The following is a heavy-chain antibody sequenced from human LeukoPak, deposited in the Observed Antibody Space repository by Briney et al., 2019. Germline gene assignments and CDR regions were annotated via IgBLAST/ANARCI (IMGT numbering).Heavy chain of an antibody. V-gene: IGHV4-39*07. J-gene: IGHJ4*02. D-gene: IGHD3-22*01. CDR1: GGSISSSSYY. Sequence: SETLSLTCTVSGGSISSSSYYWGWLRQPPGKGLEWIGSIYYSGSTYYNPSLKSRVTISVDTSKNQFSLKLSSVTAADTAVYYCARDRGIYDSSGYPDYWGQGTLVTVSS. CDR2: IYYSGST. CDR3: ARDRGIYDSSGYPDY.